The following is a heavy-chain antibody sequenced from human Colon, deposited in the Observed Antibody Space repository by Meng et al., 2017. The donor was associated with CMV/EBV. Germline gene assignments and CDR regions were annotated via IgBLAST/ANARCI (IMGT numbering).Heavy chain of an antibody. Sequence: QVQLVQSGARLKKPGASVKVSCKASGYTFTNYGISWVRQAPGQGLEWMGWISAYTGDTYYAQKFQGRVTMTTDTSTSTAYMELRSLRSDDTAVYYCVRESQSGSYIYLQHWGQGTLVTVSS. CDR3: VRESQSGSYIYLQH. CDR1: GYTFTNYG. D-gene: IGHD1-26*01. J-gene: IGHJ1*01. V-gene: IGHV1-18*01. CDR2: ISAYTGDT.